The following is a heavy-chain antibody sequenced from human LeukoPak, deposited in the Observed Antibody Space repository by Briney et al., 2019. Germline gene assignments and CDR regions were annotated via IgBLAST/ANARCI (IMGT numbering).Heavy chain of an antibody. D-gene: IGHD2-15*01. Sequence: PGGPLRLSCAASGFTFDDYGMSWVRQAPGKGLEWVSGINWNGGSTGYADSVKGRFTISRDNAKNSLYLQMNSLRAEDTALYYCARAVGSEYAFDIWGQGTMVTVSS. J-gene: IGHJ3*02. CDR1: GFTFDDYG. CDR2: INWNGGST. V-gene: IGHV3-20*04. CDR3: ARAVGSEYAFDI.